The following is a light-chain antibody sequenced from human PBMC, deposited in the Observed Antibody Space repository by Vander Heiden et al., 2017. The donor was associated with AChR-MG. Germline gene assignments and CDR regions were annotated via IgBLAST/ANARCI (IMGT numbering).Light chain of an antibody. V-gene: IGLV2-14*03. CDR2: DVS. CDR1: NSDVAYYNY. J-gene: IGLJ3*02. CDR3: FSYTSTNTRV. Sequence: QSALTQPASVSGSPGQSITISCTGTNSDVAYYNYVSWYQQHPAKAPKLIIYDVSNRPSGVSNRFSGSKSGNTASLTISGLQPEDEADYYCFSYTSTNTRVFGGGTTLTVL.